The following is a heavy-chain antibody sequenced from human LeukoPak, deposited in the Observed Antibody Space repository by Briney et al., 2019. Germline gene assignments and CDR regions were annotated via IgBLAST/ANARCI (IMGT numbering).Heavy chain of an antibody. CDR1: GYTFTSYY. J-gene: IGHJ5*02. Sequence: ASVKVSCKASGYTFTSYYVHWVRKAPGQGLEWMGIINPSSGSTTYAQKFQGGVTMTRDTSTSTVYIELSSLRFEDTAVYYCARGGSGGSCYSEWCWFDPWGQGTLVTVSS. CDR3: ARGGSGGSCYSEWCWFDP. CDR2: INPSSGST. D-gene: IGHD2-15*01. V-gene: IGHV1-46*01.